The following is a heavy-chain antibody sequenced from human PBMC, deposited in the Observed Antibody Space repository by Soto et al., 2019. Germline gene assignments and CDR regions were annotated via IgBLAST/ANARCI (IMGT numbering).Heavy chain of an antibody. J-gene: IGHJ4*02. D-gene: IGHD6-13*01. V-gene: IGHV1-8*01. CDR3: GRGGPAAGFDF. CDR2: MNPNSGNA. CDR1: GYSFITHD. Sequence: QVQLVQSGAEVKKPGASVKVSCKASGYSFITHDINWMRQAAGQGLEWVGWMNPNSGNAGYGEKFQGRVTMTRDTSKSTAYMELTSLTSDDTAVYYCGRGGPAAGFDFWGQGTLVPISS.